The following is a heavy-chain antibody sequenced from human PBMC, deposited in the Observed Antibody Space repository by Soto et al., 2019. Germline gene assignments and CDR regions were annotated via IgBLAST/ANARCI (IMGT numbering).Heavy chain of an antibody. D-gene: IGHD6-13*01. V-gene: IGHV1-69*02. CDR3: ANLATADTLDY. Sequence: QVQLVQSGAEVKKPGSSVKVSCKASGGTFSSYISWVRQAPGQGLEWMGRIIPILGIANYAQKFQGKVTITADKSTSTAYMELSSPRSEDTAVYYCANLATADTLDYWGQGTLVTVSS. CDR2: IIPILGIA. J-gene: IGHJ4*02. CDR1: GGTFSSY.